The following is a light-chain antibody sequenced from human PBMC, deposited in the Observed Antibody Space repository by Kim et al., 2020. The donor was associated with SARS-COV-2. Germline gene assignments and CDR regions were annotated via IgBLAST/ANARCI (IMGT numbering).Light chain of an antibody. J-gene: IGLJ2*01. CDR2: RNN. Sequence: ELTQPPSASGTPGQRVTISCSGSSSNIGSNYVYWYQQLPGTAPKLLIYRNNQRPSGVPDRFSGSKSGTSASLAISGLRSEDEADYYCVAWDDSLSAVFGGGTQLTVL. V-gene: IGLV1-47*01. CDR1: SSNIGSNY. CDR3: VAWDDSLSAV.